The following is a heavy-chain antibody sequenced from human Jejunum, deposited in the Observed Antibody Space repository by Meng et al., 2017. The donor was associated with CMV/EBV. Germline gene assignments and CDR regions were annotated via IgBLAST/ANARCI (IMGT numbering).Heavy chain of an antibody. V-gene: IGHV1-2*02. CDR1: IAHY. CDR3: ARDLTCTPTTCWGGWEYYFDY. CDR2: INPKHGVT. Sequence: IAHYIHWNRQAPGQGPEWMGWINPKHGVTNSAPKFEGRITMTRDSSISTAYMDLSELTSDDTAMYYCARDLTCTPTTCWGGWEYYFDYWGQGILVTVSS. J-gene: IGHJ4*02. D-gene: IGHD2-2*01.